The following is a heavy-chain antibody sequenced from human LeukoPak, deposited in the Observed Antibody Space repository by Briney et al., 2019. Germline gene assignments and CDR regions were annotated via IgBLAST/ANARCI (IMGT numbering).Heavy chain of an antibody. CDR3: ARQKCDSARCYYYYMDV. V-gene: IGHV5-51*01. D-gene: IGHD3-22*01. Sequence: GESLKISFRASGYTFSSYWIGWVRQVPGKGLEWMGIIYPGDSDIRYGPSFQGQVTISADKSISTVYLQWSSLKASDTAIYYCARQKCDSARCYYYYMDVWGRGTTVSVSS. J-gene: IGHJ6*03. CDR2: IYPGDSDI. CDR1: GYTFSSYW.